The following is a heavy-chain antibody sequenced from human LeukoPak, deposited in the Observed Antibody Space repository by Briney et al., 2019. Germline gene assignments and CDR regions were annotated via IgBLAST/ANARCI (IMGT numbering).Heavy chain of an antibody. CDR2: ITPNADRT. CDR1: GFTFGRHG. CDR3: AIMHGYYDGSGYWVQ. J-gene: IGHJ1*01. D-gene: IGHD3-22*01. V-gene: IGHV3-23*01. Sequence: GGSLRLSCAASGFTFGRHGMSWVRQAPGKGLEWVSFITPNADRTSYADSVEGRLTISRDNPRNTLYMQMNSLRDEDTALYYCAIMHGYYDGSGYWVQWGQGTLVTVSS.